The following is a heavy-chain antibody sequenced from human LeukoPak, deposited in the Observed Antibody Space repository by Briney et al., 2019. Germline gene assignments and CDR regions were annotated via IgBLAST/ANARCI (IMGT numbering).Heavy chain of an antibody. CDR2: FDPEDGET. CDR3: EAQGFFVDDILTGYMGGAFDI. D-gene: IGHD3-9*01. V-gene: IGHV1-24*01. CDR1: GYTLTELS. J-gene: IGHJ3*02. Sequence: ASEKVSCKVSGYTLTELSMHWVRQAPGKGLEWMGGFDPEDGETIYAQQSQGRVTMIEDTSTDTAYMELSSLRAEDTAVYYCEAQGFFVDDILTGYMGGAFDIWGQGTMVTVSS.